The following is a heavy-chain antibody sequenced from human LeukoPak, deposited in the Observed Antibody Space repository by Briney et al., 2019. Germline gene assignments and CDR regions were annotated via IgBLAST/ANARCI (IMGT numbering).Heavy chain of an antibody. J-gene: IGHJ3*01. CDR1: GGSIRSNSYY. Sequence: SSETLSLTCAVSGGSIRSNSYYWGWIRQPPGKGLEWIGSIDYSGTTYYNASLKSRVTISVDTSKNQFSLKLTSVTAADTAVYYCARPSGSFSPGGNGFDLWGQATMVSVSS. V-gene: IGHV4-39*01. D-gene: IGHD1-26*01. CDR3: ARPSGSFSPGGNGFDL. CDR2: IDYSGTT.